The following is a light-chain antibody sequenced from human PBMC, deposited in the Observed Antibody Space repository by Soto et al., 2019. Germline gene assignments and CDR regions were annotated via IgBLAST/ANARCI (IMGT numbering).Light chain of an antibody. CDR1: QTISTL. CDR2: KAS. CDR3: QQYSTYPWT. J-gene: IGKJ1*01. Sequence: DIPMTQSPSTLSASVGDRVTITCRASQTISTLLAWYQQRPGKAPNLLIYKASSLESGVPSRFSGRGSGTEFTLAISSLQPNDFATYFCQQYSTYPWTFVQGTKVEVK. V-gene: IGKV1-5*03.